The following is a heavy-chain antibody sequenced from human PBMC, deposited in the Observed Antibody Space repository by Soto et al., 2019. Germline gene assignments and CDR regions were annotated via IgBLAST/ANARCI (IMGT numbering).Heavy chain of an antibody. V-gene: IGHV2-5*01. CDR1: GFSLSTSQVG. Sequence: SGPTLVNPTQTLTLTCTFSGFSLSTSQVGVGCISQPPGQALEWLAHVYWHDHKYYSLSLKSGLNITKDTSKSQXVLTKTNMYPLDTATYYCADLKTRAHPFDYWGQ. J-gene: IGHJ4*02. CDR2: VYWHDHK. CDR3: ADLKTRAHPFDY.